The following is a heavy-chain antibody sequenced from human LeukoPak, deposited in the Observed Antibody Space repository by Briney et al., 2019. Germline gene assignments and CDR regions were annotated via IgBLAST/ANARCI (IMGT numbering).Heavy chain of an antibody. D-gene: IGHD6-13*01. CDR3: ARAPIAGSGAFDI. CDR2: INHSGST. J-gene: IGHJ3*02. Sequence: PSETLSLTCAVYGGSFSGYYWSWIRQPPGKGLEWIGEINHSGSTNYNPSLKSRVTISVDTSKNQFSLKLSSVTAADTAVYYCARAPIAGSGAFDIWGQGTMATVSS. CDR1: GGSFSGYY. V-gene: IGHV4-34*01.